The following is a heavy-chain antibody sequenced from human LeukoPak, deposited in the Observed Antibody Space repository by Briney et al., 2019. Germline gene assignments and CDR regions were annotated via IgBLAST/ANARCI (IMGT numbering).Heavy chain of an antibody. Sequence: HPGGSLRLSCAASGFTFSSYGMSWVRQAPGKGLEWVSAISGSGGSTYYADSVKGRFTISRDNAKNSLYLQMNSLRAEDTAVYYCARDLIVGTTIRYYFDYWGQGTLVTVSS. D-gene: IGHD1-26*01. CDR3: ARDLIVGTTIRYYFDY. J-gene: IGHJ4*02. CDR1: GFTFSSYG. CDR2: ISGSGGST. V-gene: IGHV3-23*01.